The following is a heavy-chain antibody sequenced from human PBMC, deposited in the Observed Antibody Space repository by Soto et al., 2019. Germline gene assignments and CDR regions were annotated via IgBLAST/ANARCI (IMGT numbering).Heavy chain of an antibody. CDR1: RFTFSSYS. D-gene: IGHD6-19*01. J-gene: IGHJ6*02. V-gene: IGHV3-21*01. CDR2: ISSSSSYI. Sequence: GGSLRLSCAASRFTFSSYSMNWVRQAPGKGLEWVSSISSSSSYIYYADSVKGRFTISRDNAKNSLYLQMNSLRAEDTAVYYCARDAAVDGSKTKYYYYYGMDVWGQGTKVTVYS. CDR3: ARDAAVDGSKTKYYYYYGMDV.